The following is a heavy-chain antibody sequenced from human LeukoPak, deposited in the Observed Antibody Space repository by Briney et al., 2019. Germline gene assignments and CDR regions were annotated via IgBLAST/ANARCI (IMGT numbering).Heavy chain of an antibody. CDR2: IYTSGST. Sequence: SETLSLTCTVSGGSISSYYWSWIRQPAGKGLEWIGRIYTSGSTNYNPSLKSRVTMSVDTSKNQFSLKLSSVTAADTAVYYCARNLYDTSGYYYNWFDPWGQGTLVTVSS. CDR1: GGSISSYY. V-gene: IGHV4-4*07. D-gene: IGHD3-22*01. J-gene: IGHJ5*02. CDR3: ARNLYDTSGYYYNWFDP.